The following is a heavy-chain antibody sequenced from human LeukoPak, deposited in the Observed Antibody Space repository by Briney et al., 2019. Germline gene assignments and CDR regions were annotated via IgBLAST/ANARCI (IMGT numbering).Heavy chain of an antibody. Sequence: GGSLRLSCAASGFTFSSYGMSWVRQAPGKGLEWVANIKQDGSEKYYVDSVKGRFTISRDNAKNSLYLQMNSLRAEDTAVYYCARVRRVKYSSSWEGDDAFDIWGQGTMVTVSS. J-gene: IGHJ3*02. D-gene: IGHD6-13*01. CDR3: ARVRRVKYSSSWEGDDAFDI. CDR1: GFTFSSYG. CDR2: IKQDGSEK. V-gene: IGHV3-7*01.